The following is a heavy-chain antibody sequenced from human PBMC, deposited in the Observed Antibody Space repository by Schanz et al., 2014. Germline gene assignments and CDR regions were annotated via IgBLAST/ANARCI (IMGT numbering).Heavy chain of an antibody. V-gene: IGHV3-15*01. CDR3: TPHEAGYLHY. CDR2: ILFKTDGGPET. Sequence: EIHLVESGGGLVMPGGSLRLSCAASGFTFNGAYMTWVRQAPGKGLEWVARILFKTDGGPETDYAAPVKGRFTISRHELENMFFSQKNSPKIEDTAVYFCTPHEAGYLHYWGQGTLVTVSS. D-gene: IGHD5-18*01. J-gene: IGHJ4*02. CDR1: GFTFNGAY.